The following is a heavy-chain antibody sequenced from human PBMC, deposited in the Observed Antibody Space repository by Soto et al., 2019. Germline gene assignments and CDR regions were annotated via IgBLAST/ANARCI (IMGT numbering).Heavy chain of an antibody. CDR3: ARDTGFCGGYNWFDP. Sequence: QVQLQESGPGLLKPSQTLSLTCTVSGGSISGAAYYWSWIRHLPGKGLEWIGYIYYTGTTYYRPSLESRVTISLDTSKNQFSLKLTSVTAADTAVYYCARDTGFCGGYNWFDPWGQGTLVTVSS. J-gene: IGHJ5*02. CDR1: GGSISGAAYY. D-gene: IGHD2-21*01. V-gene: IGHV4-31*03. CDR2: IYYTGTT.